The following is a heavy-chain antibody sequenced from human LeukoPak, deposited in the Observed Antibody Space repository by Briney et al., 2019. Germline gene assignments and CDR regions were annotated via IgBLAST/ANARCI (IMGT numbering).Heavy chain of an antibody. Sequence: APVKVSCKASGYTFTNFGVTWVRQAPGQGLEWMGWISAYNGNTNYAQKFQGRVTMTEDTSTDTAYMELSSLRSDDTAVYYCATVGPWGQGTLVTVSS. CDR2: ISAYNGNT. CDR3: ATVGP. V-gene: IGHV1-18*01. CDR1: GYTFTNFG. J-gene: IGHJ5*02.